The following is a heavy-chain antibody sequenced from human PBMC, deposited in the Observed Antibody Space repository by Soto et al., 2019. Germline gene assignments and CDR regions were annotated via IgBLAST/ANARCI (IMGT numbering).Heavy chain of an antibody. CDR1: GGSISSYY. D-gene: IGHD2-2*01. Sequence: SETLSLTCTVSGGSISSYYWSWIRQPPGKGLEWIGYIYYSGSTNYNPSLKSRVTISVDTSKNQFSLKLSSVTAADTAVYYCARAGYQRSFDYWGQGTLVTVSS. CDR3: ARAGYQRSFDY. CDR2: IYYSGST. J-gene: IGHJ4*02. V-gene: IGHV4-59*01.